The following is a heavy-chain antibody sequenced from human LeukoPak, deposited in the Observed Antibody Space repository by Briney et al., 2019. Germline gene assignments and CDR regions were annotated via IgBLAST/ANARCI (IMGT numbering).Heavy chain of an antibody. J-gene: IGHJ4*02. CDR1: GFTFSSYS. V-gene: IGHV3-21*01. CDR3: ARGDWDDSSGYSYTGLDY. Sequence: GSLRLSCAASGFTFSSYSMNWVRQAPGKGLEWVSSISSSSSYIYYADSVKGRFTISRDNAKNSLYLQMNSLRAEDTAVYYCARGDWDDSSGYSYTGLDYWGQGTLVTVSS. D-gene: IGHD3-22*01. CDR2: ISSSSSYI.